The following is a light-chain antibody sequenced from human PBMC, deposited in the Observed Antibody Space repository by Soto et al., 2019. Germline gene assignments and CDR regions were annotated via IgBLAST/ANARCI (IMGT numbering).Light chain of an antibody. V-gene: IGKV3-11*01. CDR3: QQYNSYPWT. J-gene: IGKJ1*01. CDR1: QSVNIY. Sequence: EIFLTQSPATLSLSPGERASLSCRASQSVNIYLAWYQQKPGQAPRLLIFGATYRATGIPARFSGSGSGTEFNLTISSLQPDDFATYYCQQYNSYPWTFGQGTKVDI. CDR2: GAT.